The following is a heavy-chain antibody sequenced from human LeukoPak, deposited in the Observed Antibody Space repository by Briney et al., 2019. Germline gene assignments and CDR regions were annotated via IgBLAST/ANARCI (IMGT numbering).Heavy chain of an antibody. J-gene: IGHJ4*02. CDR2: INHSGST. Sequence: SETLSLTCAVYGGSFSGFYWSWICQPPGKGLEWIGEINHSGSTNYNPSLKSRLTISVDTSKNQFSLKLSSVTAADTAVYYCARGRAVASDYWGQGTLVTVSS. D-gene: IGHD6-19*01. CDR3: ARGRAVASDY. V-gene: IGHV4-34*01. CDR1: GGSFSGFY.